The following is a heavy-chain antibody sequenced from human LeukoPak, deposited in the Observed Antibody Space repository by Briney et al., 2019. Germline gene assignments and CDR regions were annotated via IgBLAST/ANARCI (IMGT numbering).Heavy chain of an antibody. Sequence: TGGSLRLSCAASGFTFSNYGMHWVRQAPGKGLEWVAVISYDGSNKYYADSVKGRFTISRDNSKNTLSLQMNSLRSEDTAVYYCARGRGSGHKENWFDPWGQGTLVTVSS. CDR3: ARGRGSGHKENWFDP. CDR2: ISYDGSNK. J-gene: IGHJ5*02. D-gene: IGHD6-19*01. CDR1: GFTFSNYG. V-gene: IGHV3-30*03.